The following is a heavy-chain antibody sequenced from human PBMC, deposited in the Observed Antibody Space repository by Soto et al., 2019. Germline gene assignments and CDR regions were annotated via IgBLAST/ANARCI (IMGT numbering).Heavy chain of an antibody. D-gene: IGHD2-15*01. J-gene: IGHJ5*02. CDR1: GGSISSGGYY. Sequence: SSETLSLTCTVSGGSISSGGYYWSWIRQHPGKGLEWIGCIYYSESTYYNPSLKSRVTISVDTSKNQFSLKLSSVTAADTAVYYCARARLLNWFDPWGQGTLVTASS. CDR2: IYYSEST. CDR3: ARARLLNWFDP. V-gene: IGHV4-31*03.